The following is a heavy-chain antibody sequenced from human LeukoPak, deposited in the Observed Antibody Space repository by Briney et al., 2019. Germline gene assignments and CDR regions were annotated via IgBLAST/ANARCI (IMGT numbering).Heavy chain of an antibody. CDR1: GGSISSTNW. CDR3: SRESGAFSPFGY. J-gene: IGHJ4*02. D-gene: IGHD1-26*01. CDR2: ISLSGLT. V-gene: IGHV4-4*02. Sequence: PSGTLSLTCGLSGGSISSTNWWSWVRPPPGQGLEWIGEISLSGLTNYNPSLKSRVTISLDKSKNHLSLNLTSVTAADTAVYYCSRESGAFSPFGYWGQGTLVTVSS.